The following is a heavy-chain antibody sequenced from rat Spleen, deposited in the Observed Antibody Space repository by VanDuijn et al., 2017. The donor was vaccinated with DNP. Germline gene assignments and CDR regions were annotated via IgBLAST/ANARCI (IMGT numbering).Heavy chain of an antibody. CDR2: IKAKSNNYAT. V-gene: IGHV6-6*01. CDR1: GFTFSTAW. J-gene: IGHJ2*01. CDR3: SAKGNF. Sequence: EVQVLESGGGLVQPGSSLKLSCATSGFTFSTAWLYWYRQFPDKRLEWVARIKAKSNNYATDYTESVKGRFTISRDDSRSSIYLQMNYLKEEDTAIYYCSAKGNFWGQGVMVTVSS.